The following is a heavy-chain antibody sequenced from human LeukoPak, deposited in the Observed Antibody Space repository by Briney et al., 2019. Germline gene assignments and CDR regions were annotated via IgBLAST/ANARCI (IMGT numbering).Heavy chain of an antibody. V-gene: IGHV4-61*01. Sequence: PSETLSLTCTVSGGSVSSGIYYWSWIRQPPGKGLEWIGYIYYSGSTNYNPSLKSRVTISVDTSKNQFSLKLSSVTAADTAVYYCARPNGYGAFDIWGQGTMVTVSP. CDR1: GGSVSSGIYY. J-gene: IGHJ3*02. CDR3: ARPNGYGAFDI. D-gene: IGHD1-1*01. CDR2: IYYSGST.